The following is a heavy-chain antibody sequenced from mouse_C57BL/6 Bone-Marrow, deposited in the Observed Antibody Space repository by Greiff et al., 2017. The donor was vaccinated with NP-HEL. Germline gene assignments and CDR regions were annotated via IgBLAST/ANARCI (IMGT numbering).Heavy chain of an antibody. CDR3: ARDPITTVVATYWYFDV. D-gene: IGHD1-1*01. CDR2: INYDGSST. V-gene: IGHV5-16*01. CDR1: GFTFSDYY. J-gene: IGHJ1*03. Sequence: EVKLVESEGGLVQPGSSMKLSCTASGFTFSDYYMAWVRQVPEKGLEWVANINYDGSSTYYLDSLQSRFLIPRDNATNILYLQMSSLKSEDTATYYCARDPITTVVATYWYFDVWGTGTTVTVSS.